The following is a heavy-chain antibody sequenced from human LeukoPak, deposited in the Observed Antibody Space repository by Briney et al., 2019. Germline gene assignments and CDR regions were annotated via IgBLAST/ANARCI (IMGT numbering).Heavy chain of an antibody. CDR2: ISGSGGST. J-gene: IGHJ4*02. CDR1: GFTFSSYA. V-gene: IGHV3-23*01. CDR3: ARDQGAWGYGYNFDY. Sequence: GGSQRLSCAASGFTFSSYAMSWVRQAPGKGLEWVSAISGSGGSTYYADSVRGRFTISRDNSKNTLHLQMISLRAEDTAVYYCARDQGAWGYGYNFDYWGQGTLVTVSS. D-gene: IGHD3-16*01.